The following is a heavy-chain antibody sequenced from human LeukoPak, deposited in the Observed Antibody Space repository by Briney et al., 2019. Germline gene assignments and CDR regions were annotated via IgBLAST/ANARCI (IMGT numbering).Heavy chain of an antibody. D-gene: IGHD4-17*01. J-gene: IGHJ4*02. CDR2: ISTNGGNT. CDR3: ARGDDYGDFDY. Sequence: PGGSLRLSCAASGFTFSSYAMHRVRQAPGKGLEYVSVISTNGGNTYYANSVKGRFTISRDNSKNTLYLQMNSLRAEDTAVYYCARGDDYGDFDYWGQGTLVTVSS. V-gene: IGHV3-64*01. CDR1: GFTFSSYA.